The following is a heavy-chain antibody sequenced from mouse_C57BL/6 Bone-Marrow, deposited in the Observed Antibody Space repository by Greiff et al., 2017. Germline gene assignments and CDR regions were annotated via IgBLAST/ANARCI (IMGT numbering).Heavy chain of an antibody. CDR3: ARRDYYGSSPYAMDY. CDR1: GFSLTSYG. J-gene: IGHJ4*01. Sequence: VMLVESGPGLVQPSQSLSITCTVSGFSLTSYGVHWVRQSPGKGLEWLGVIWSGGSTDYNAAFISRLSISKDNSKSQVFFKMNSLQADDTAIYYCARRDYYGSSPYAMDYWGQGTSVTVSS. CDR2: IWSGGST. V-gene: IGHV2-2*01. D-gene: IGHD1-1*01.